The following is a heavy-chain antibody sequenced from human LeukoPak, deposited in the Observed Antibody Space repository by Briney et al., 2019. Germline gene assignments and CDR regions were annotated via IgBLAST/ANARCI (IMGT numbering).Heavy chain of an antibody. V-gene: IGHV3-30*07. CDR1: GFTFSSFD. CDR2: ISYDASNK. CDR3: ARGSGYGLPASYYYYKDV. D-gene: IGHD5-12*01. Sequence: PGGSLRLSCAASGFTFSSFDMHWVRQAPGKGLEWVALISYDASNKYYAASVKGRFTISRDNAKNSLYLQMNSLRAEDTAVYYCARGSGYGLPASYYYYKDVWGKGTTVTVSS. J-gene: IGHJ6*03.